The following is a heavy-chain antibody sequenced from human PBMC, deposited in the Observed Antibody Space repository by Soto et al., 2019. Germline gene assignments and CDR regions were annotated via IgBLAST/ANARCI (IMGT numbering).Heavy chain of an antibody. CDR2: ISYDGSNK. V-gene: IGHV3-30*18. Sequence: ESGGGVVQPGRSLRLSCAASGFTFSSYGMHWVRQAPGKGLEWVAVISYDGSNKYYADSVKGRFTISRDNSKNTLYLQMNSLRAEDTAAYYCAQDKRAVVVTAPFDYWGQGTLVTVSS. D-gene: IGHD2-21*02. CDR1: GFTFSSYG. CDR3: AQDKRAVVVTAPFDY. J-gene: IGHJ4*02.